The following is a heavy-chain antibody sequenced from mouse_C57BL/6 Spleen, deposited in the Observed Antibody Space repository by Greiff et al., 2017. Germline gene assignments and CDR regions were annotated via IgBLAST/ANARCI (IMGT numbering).Heavy chain of an antibody. V-gene: IGHV1-26*01. CDR2: INPNNGGT. D-gene: IGHD2-3*01. CDR1: GYTFTDYY. CDR3: ARGDGYYFDY. Sequence: VQLQQSGPELVKPGASVKISCKASGYTFTDYYMNWVKQSHGKSLEWIGDINPNNGGTSYNQKFKGKATLTVDKSSSTAYMELRSRTSEDSAVYYCARGDGYYFDYWGQGTTLTVSS. J-gene: IGHJ2*01.